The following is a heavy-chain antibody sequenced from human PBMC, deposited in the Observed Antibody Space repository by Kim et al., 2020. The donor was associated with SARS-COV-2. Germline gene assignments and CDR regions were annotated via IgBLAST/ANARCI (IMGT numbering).Heavy chain of an antibody. CDR2: INHSGST. Sequence: SETLSLTCAVYGGSFSGYYWSWIRQPPGKGLEWIGEINHSGSTNYNPSLKSRVTISIDTSKNQCSLKLSSVTAADTAVYYCARSKNDFWSGYYRLGYFDYWGHGTLVTVSS. CDR1: GGSFSGYY. V-gene: IGHV4-34*01. CDR3: ARSKNDFWSGYYRLGYFDY. J-gene: IGHJ4*01. D-gene: IGHD3-3*01.